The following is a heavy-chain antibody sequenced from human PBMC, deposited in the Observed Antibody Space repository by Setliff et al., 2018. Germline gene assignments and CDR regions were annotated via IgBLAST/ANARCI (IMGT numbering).Heavy chain of an antibody. CDR1: GYTFTTYA. CDR2: INTNTGNP. CDR3: ARGSRFGTIVYKGDYYMDV. V-gene: IGHV7-4-1*02. J-gene: IGHJ6*03. D-gene: IGHD3-10*01. Sequence: GASVKVSCKAPGYTFTTYAISWMRQAPGQGLEWMGWINTNTGNPSYAQGFTGRFVFSLDTSVSTAYLQISSLKAEDTAIYYCARGSRFGTIVYKGDYYMDVWGKGTTVTVSS.